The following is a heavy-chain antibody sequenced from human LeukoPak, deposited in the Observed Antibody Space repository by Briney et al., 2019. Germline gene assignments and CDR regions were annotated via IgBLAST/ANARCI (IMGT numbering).Heavy chain of an antibody. V-gene: IGHV3-48*01. J-gene: IGHJ4*02. CDR2: ISSSSSTI. Sequence: GRSLRLFCAASGFTFSSYSMNWVRQAPGKGLEWVSYISSSSSTIYYADSVKGRFTISRDNAKNSLYLQMNSLRAEDTAVYYCARHPWGLKQWLVSRVVYYFDYWGQGTLVTASS. CDR3: ARHPWGLKQWLVSRVVYYFDY. CDR1: GFTFSSYS. D-gene: IGHD6-19*01.